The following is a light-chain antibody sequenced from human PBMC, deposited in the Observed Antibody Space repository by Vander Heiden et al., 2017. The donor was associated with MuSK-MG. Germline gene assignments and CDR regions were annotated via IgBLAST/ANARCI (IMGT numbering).Light chain of an antibody. CDR2: GAS. CDR3: QQDGSSPST. Sequence: EIELTQSPGTLSLSPGERATLSCRASQSVSSSYLVWYQQKPDQAPRLLIYGASSRATGIPDRFSGSGSGTDFTLTISRLEPEDFAVYYCQQDGSSPSTFGQGTKMEIK. V-gene: IGKV3-20*01. CDR1: QSVSSSY. J-gene: IGKJ2*01.